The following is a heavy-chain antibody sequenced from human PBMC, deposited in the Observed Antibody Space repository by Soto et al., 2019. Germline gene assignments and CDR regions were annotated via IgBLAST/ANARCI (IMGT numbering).Heavy chain of an antibody. Sequence: QVQLVQSGAEAQKPGSSVKVSCKTSGGTFSSYAISWVRQAPGQGLEWMGGIVPLFRTTNYAQKFQGRVTITADTSTYTVYRELSGLRSGDTAVYYCARGGYSSTWSNLLDRSGLDVWGQGTTVTVSS. V-gene: IGHV1-69*06. J-gene: IGHJ6*02. CDR2: IVPLFRTT. D-gene: IGHD6-13*01. CDR3: ARGGYSSTWSNLLDRSGLDV. CDR1: GGTFSSYA.